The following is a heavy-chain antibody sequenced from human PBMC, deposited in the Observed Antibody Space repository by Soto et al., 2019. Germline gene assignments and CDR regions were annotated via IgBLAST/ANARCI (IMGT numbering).Heavy chain of an antibody. D-gene: IGHD3-16*02. V-gene: IGHV3-21*01. J-gene: IGHJ3*02. CDR1: GFTFSSYS. CDR2: ISSSSSYI. CDR3: ARGSSMITFGGVIVADDAFDI. Sequence: LRLSCAASGFTFSSYSMNWVRQAPGKGLEWVSSISSSSSYIYYADSVKGRFTISRDNAKNSLYLQMNSLRAEDTAVYYCARGSSMITFGGVIVADDAFDIWGQGTMVTVSS.